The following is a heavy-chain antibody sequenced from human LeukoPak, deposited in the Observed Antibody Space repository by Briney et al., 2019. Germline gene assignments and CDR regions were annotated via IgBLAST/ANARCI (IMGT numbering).Heavy chain of an antibody. V-gene: IGHV3-23*01. D-gene: IGHD4-17*01. CDR1: GFTFSSYA. CDR2: ISGSGGST. J-gene: IGHJ4*02. Sequence: GGSLRLSCAASGFTFSSYAMSWVRQAPGKGLEWVSAISGSGGSTYYADSVKGRFTTSRDNSKNTLYLQMNSLRAEDTAVYYCAKAPPTVTTPRLKTHYFDYWGQGTLVTVSS. CDR3: AKAPPTVTTPRLKTHYFDY.